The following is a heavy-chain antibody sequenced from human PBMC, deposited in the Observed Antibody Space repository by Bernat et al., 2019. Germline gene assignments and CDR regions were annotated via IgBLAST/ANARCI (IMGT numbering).Heavy chain of an antibody. Sequence: QVQLQQWGAGLLKPSETLSLTCAVYGVSFSGYYWSWIRQPPGKGREWIGEINHSGSTNYNPSLKSRVTISVDTSKIQFPLKLSSVTAEDAAVYYCARGISHYGPDSWGQGTLVTVSS. CDR2: INHSGST. J-gene: IGHJ4*02. CDR1: GVSFSGYY. D-gene: IGHD3-10*01. CDR3: ARGISHYGPDS. V-gene: IGHV4-34*01.